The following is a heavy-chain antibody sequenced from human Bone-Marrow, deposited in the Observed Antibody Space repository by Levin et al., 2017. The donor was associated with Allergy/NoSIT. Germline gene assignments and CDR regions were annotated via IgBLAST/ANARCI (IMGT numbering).Heavy chain of an antibody. Sequence: GGPLRLSCAASGFTFDDYAMHWVRQAPGKGLEWVSGISWNSGSIGYADSVKGRFTISRDNAKNSLYLQMNSLRAEDTALYYCAKDTGALGLWEIAAGGDDAFDIWGQGTMVTVSS. CDR1: GFTFDDYA. V-gene: IGHV3-9*01. CDR2: ISWNSGSI. J-gene: IGHJ3*02. D-gene: IGHD6-13*01. CDR3: AKDTGALGLWEIAAGGDDAFDI.